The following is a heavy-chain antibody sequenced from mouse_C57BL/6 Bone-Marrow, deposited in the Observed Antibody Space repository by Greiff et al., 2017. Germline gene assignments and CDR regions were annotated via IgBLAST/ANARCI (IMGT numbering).Heavy chain of an antibody. V-gene: IGHV1-82*01. CDR1: GYAFSSSW. D-gene: IGHD1-1*01. CDR3: ELLRFGH. J-gene: IGHJ3*01. CDR2: IYLGDGDT. Sequence: QVQLQQSGPELVKPGASVKISCKASGYAFSSSWLNWVKQRPGKGLEWIGRIYLGDGDTNYNGKFKGKATLTADKSSSSAYMQLSSLTSEDSAVYFCELLRFGHWGQGTLVTVSA.